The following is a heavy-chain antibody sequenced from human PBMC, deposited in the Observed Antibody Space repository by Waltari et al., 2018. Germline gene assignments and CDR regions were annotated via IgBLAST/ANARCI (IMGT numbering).Heavy chain of an antibody. CDR1: GSTFSSYA. Sequence: EVQLLESGGGLVQPGGSLRLSCAASGSTFSSYAMSWVRQAPGKGLEWVSAISGSGGSTYYADSVQGRFTISRDNSKNTLYLQMNSLRAEDTAVYYCAKFSGSGSYCDYWGQGTLVTVSS. V-gene: IGHV3-23*01. CDR3: AKFSGSGSYCDY. J-gene: IGHJ4*02. D-gene: IGHD3-10*01. CDR2: ISGSGGST.